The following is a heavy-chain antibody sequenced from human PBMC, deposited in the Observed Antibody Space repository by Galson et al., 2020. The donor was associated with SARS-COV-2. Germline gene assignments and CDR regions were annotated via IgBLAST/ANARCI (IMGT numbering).Heavy chain of an antibody. CDR3: ASEPYYYDSSGPYYYYYGMDV. V-gene: IGHV4-4*02. CDR1: GGSISSSNW. D-gene: IGHD3-22*01. CDR2: IYHSGST. Sequence: ASETLSLTCAVSGGSISSSNWWSWVRQPPGKGLEWIGEIYHSGSTNYNPSLKSRVTISVDKSKNQFSLKLSSVTAADTAVYYCASEPYYYDSSGPYYYYYGMDVWGQGTTVTVSS. J-gene: IGHJ6*02.